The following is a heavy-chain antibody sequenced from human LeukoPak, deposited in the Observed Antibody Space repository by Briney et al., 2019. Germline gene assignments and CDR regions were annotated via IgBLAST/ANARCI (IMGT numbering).Heavy chain of an antibody. Sequence: SGGSLRLSCAASGFTFSSYWMNWVRQAPGKRLEWVANIKQGGSEKFYVDSVKGRFTISRDNAKNSLYLQMNSLRAEDTAVYYCAREGVTDFDYWGQGTLVTVSS. J-gene: IGHJ4*02. CDR1: GFTFSSYW. D-gene: IGHD2-21*02. CDR3: AREGVTDFDY. CDR2: IKQGGSEK. V-gene: IGHV3-7*01.